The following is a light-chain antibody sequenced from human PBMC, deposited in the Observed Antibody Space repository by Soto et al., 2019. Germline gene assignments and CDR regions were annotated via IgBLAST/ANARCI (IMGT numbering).Light chain of an antibody. Sequence: QSALTQPASVSGSPGQSITISCTGTSSDVGGYDYVSWYQHRPGKAPKLMIYEVSNRPSGASNRFSGSQSGNTASLTISGLQAEDEAEYYCTSYTSSSTVVFGGGTKVTVL. CDR3: TSYTSSSTVV. V-gene: IGLV2-14*01. J-gene: IGLJ2*01. CDR2: EVS. CDR1: SSDVGGYDY.